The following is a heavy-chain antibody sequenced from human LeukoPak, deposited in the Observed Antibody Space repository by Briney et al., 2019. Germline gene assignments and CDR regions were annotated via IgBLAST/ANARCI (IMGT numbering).Heavy chain of an antibody. J-gene: IGHJ4*02. Sequence: AGGSLRLSCAGYGFTFSSFWMNWVRQAPGKGLEWVANINQDGSEIYYADSVKGRFTLSRDNAVSSVYLQMSDLRAEETAVYYCATLNWGNLDYWGLGTLVTVSS. D-gene: IGHD7-27*01. CDR1: GFTFSSFW. V-gene: IGHV3-7*01. CDR3: ATLNWGNLDY. CDR2: INQDGSEI.